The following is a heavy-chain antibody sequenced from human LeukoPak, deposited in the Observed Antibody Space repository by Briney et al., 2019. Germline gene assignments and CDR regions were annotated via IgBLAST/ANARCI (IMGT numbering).Heavy chain of an antibody. J-gene: IGHJ6*03. CDR2: FDPEDGET. Sequence: GASVKVSCKVSGYTLTELSMHWVRQAPGKGLEWMGGFDPEDGETIYAQKFQGRVTMTEDTSTDTAYMELSSLRSEDTAVYYCATGRYGYLGLIYYYYYMDVWGKGTTVTVSS. V-gene: IGHV1-24*01. D-gene: IGHD5-18*01. CDR1: GYTLTELS. CDR3: ATGRYGYLGLIYYYYYMDV.